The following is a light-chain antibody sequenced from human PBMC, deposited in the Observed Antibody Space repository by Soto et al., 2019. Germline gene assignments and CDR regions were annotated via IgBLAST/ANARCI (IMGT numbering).Light chain of an antibody. J-gene: IGLJ3*02. Sequence: QSALTQPPSASGTPGQRVTISCSGSDSNIGSHTVNWYQQLPGTAPKLLIYTDNQRPSGVPDRFSGSKSGTSASLAISGLQSEDEAHYYCAAWDNTLNGYWVFGGGTKLTVL. V-gene: IGLV1-44*01. CDR1: DSNIGSHT. CDR3: AAWDNTLNGYWV. CDR2: TDN.